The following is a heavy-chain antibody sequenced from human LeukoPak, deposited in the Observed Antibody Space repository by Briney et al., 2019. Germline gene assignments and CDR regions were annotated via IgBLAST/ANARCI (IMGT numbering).Heavy chain of an antibody. CDR2: ISPSGGST. D-gene: IGHD3-10*01. J-gene: IGHJ4*02. CDR3: ARLGSGEDDGGWVDY. V-gene: IGHV1-46*01. Sequence: ASVKVSCKASGYTFTRYYIHWVRQAPGQGLEWMGIISPSGGSTSSAQKFQGRVTMTGDTSTSTVYMELSSLRSEDTAVYYCARLGSGEDDGGWVDYWGQGTLVTVFS. CDR1: GYTFTRYY.